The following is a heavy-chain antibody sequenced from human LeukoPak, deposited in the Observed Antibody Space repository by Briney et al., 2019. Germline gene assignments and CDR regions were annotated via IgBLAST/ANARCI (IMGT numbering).Heavy chain of an antibody. J-gene: IGHJ4*02. CDR3: ARDLYSYGQQMAY. CDR1: GFTFSDYF. Sequence: GGSLRLSCAASGFTFSDYFMTWLRQAPGKGLEWVSYISSSSSYIYYADSVKGRFTISRDNAKNSLYLQMNSLRAEDTAVYYCARDLYSYGQQMAYWGQGTLVTVSS. V-gene: IGHV3-11*06. D-gene: IGHD5-18*01. CDR2: ISSSSSYI.